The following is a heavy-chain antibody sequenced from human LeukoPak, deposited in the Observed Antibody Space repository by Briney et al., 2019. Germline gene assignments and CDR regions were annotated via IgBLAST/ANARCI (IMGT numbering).Heavy chain of an antibody. J-gene: IGHJ4*02. Sequence: PGGSLRLSCAASGFTFSSYGMHWVRQAPGKGLEWVAVIWYDGSNKYYADSVKGRFTISRDNSKNTLYLQMNSLRAEDTAVYYCARVGPRYDGSGYYYYFDYWGQGTLVTVSS. D-gene: IGHD3-22*01. CDR2: IWYDGSNK. CDR3: ARVGPRYDGSGYYYYFDY. CDR1: GFTFSSYG. V-gene: IGHV3-33*01.